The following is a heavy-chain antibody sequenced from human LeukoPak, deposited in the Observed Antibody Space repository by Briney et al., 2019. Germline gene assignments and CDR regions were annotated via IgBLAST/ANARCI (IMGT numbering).Heavy chain of an antibody. D-gene: IGHD2-15*01. V-gene: IGHV3-23*01. CDR2: TSGSGGST. CDR1: GFTFSSYA. J-gene: IGHJ4*02. CDR3: AKNGGSQCYSHLDS. Sequence: GGSLRLSCAASGFTFSSYAMSWVRQAPGEGLEWVSGTSGSGGSTYYAGSVKGGFTISRDNSKNTLYLQINTLRVEDTAVYYCAKNGGSQCYSHLDSWGQGTLVTVSS.